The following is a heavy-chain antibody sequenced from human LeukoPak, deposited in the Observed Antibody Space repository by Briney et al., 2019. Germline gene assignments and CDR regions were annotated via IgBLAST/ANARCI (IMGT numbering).Heavy chain of an antibody. CDR2: MNPNSGDT. CDR3: ARGLGHRELLILANFDY. Sequence: ASVKVSRKASVYIYTSYDINWVRQATGQGLEWMGWMNPNSGDTGYAQKFQGRVTMTRNTSISTAYMELSSLRSEDTAVYYCARGLGHRELLILANFDYWGQGTLVTVSS. J-gene: IGHJ4*02. CDR1: VYIYTSYD. D-gene: IGHD3-10*01. V-gene: IGHV1-8*01.